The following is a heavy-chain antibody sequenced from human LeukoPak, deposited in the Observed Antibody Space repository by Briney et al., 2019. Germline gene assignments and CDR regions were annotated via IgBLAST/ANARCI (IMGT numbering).Heavy chain of an antibody. CDR3: AKDPSFGIFGVVTDY. CDR1: GFTFTDYY. J-gene: IGHJ4*02. D-gene: IGHD3-3*01. CDR2: ITSSGTTI. Sequence: GGSLRLSCAASGFTFTDYYMSWIRQAPGKGLEWVSYITSSGTTIYYADSVKGRFTISRDNAKNSLYLQMNSLRAEDTAVYYCAKDPSFGIFGVVTDYWGQGTLVTVSS. V-gene: IGHV3-11*01.